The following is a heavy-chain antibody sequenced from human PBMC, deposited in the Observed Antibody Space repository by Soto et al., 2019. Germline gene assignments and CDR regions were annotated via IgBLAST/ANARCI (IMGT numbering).Heavy chain of an antibody. D-gene: IGHD4-17*01. CDR3: ATQLTLRGIDAFDI. J-gene: IGHJ3*02. CDR1: GYTLTELS. CDR2: FDPEDGET. Sequence: ASVKVSCKVSGYTLTELSMHWVRQAPGKGLEWMGGFDPEDGETIYAQKFQGRVTMTEDTSTDTAYMELSSLRSEDTAVYYCATQLTLRGIDAFDIWGQGTMVTVSS. V-gene: IGHV1-24*01.